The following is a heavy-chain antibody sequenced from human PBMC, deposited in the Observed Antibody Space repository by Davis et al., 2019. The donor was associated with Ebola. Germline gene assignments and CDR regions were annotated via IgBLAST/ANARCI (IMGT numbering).Heavy chain of an antibody. Sequence: PSETLSLTCTVYGPTISRSSSHWYWIRPPPGKGLEWIGNIYYSGSTYYNRVTISVDTSKNQFSLKLNSVTAADTAVYFCAREFEYFDYWGQGTLVTVSS. CDR1: GPTISRSSSH. V-gene: IGHV4-39*07. CDR3: AREFEYFDY. J-gene: IGHJ4*02. CDR2: IYYSGST. D-gene: IGHD3-9*01.